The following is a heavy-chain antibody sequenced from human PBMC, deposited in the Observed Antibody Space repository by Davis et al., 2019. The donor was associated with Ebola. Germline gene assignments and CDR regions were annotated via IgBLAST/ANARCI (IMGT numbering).Heavy chain of an antibody. CDR1: GYTFTSYG. V-gene: IGHV1-18*01. J-gene: IGHJ4*02. CDR2: ISAYNGNT. Sequence: ASVKVSCKASGYTFTSYGISWVRQAPGQGLEWMGWISAYNGNTNYAQKFQGRVTMTRDTSTSTVYMELSSLRSEDTAVYYCARDSSINWNYLTDYWGQGTLVTVSS. CDR3: ARDSSINWNYLTDY. D-gene: IGHD1-7*01.